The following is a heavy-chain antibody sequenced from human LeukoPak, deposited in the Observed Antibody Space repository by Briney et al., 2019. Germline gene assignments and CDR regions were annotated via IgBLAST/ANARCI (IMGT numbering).Heavy chain of an antibody. J-gene: IGHJ4*02. D-gene: IGHD6-19*01. CDR2: INPSGGST. CDR3: ARDKYSSGWYDYFDY. CDR1: GYTFTSYY. Sequence: ASVKVSCKTSGYTFTSYYIHWVRQAPGQGLEWMGVINPSGGSTTYAQKFQGRVTMTRDTSTSTVYMELSSLRSEDTVVYYCARDKYSSGWYDYFDYWGQGTLVTVSS. V-gene: IGHV1-46*01.